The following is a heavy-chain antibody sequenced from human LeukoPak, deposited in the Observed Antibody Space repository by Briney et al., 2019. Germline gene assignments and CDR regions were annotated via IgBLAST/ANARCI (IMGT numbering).Heavy chain of an antibody. CDR2: ISHSGST. J-gene: IGHJ5*02. CDR3: ARDLWFGEYNWFDP. V-gene: IGHV4-31*03. Sequence: SQTLSLTCTVSGXSISSGGYFWSWVRQHPGKGLEWIGYISHSGSTYYNPSLKSRVTISLDTSKDRFSLRLSSVTAADTAVYYCARDLWFGEYNWFDPWGQGTLVTVSS. D-gene: IGHD3-10*01. CDR1: GXSISSGGYF.